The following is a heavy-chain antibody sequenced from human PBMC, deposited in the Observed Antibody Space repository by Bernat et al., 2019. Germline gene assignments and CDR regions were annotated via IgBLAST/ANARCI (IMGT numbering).Heavy chain of an antibody. J-gene: IGHJ4*02. Sequence: EVQLVESGGGLVQPGGSLRLSCAASGFTFSSYAMSWVRQAPGKGLEWVSAISGSGGSTYYADSVKGRFTISRDNAKNTLYLQMNSLRAEDTAVYYCARASRESYYYGSGYYFDYWGQGTLVTVSS. CDR2: ISGSGGST. D-gene: IGHD3-10*01. V-gene: IGHV3-23*04. CDR3: ARASRESYYYGSGYYFDY. CDR1: GFTFSSYA.